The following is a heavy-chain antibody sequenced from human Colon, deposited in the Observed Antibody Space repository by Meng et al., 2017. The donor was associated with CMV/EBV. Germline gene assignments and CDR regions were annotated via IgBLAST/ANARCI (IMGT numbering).Heavy chain of an antibody. V-gene: IGHV1-18*01. CDR1: GYTFTSYG. CDR2: ISAYNGNT. J-gene: IGHJ4*02. CDR3: TREYGNGYLNYFDY. Sequence: ASAKVSCKASGYTFTSYGISWVRQAPGQGLEWMGWISAYNGNTNYAQKLQGRVTMTTDTSTSTAYTGLRSLRSDDTAVYYCTREYGNGYLNYFDYWGQGTLVTVSS. D-gene: IGHD3-3*01.